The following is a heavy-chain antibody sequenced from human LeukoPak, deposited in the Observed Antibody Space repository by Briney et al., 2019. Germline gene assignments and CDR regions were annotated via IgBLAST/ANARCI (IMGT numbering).Heavy chain of an antibody. CDR1: GYTFISQD. CDR2: ISVYNGNI. Sequence: EASVKVSCKASGYTFISQDIYWVRQATGQGLEWMGWISVYNGNIHYAQKLQGRVTMTTDTFTSTAYMELRSLTSDDTAIYYCARDAPSVAVAGGPDYWGQGTLVSVSS. CDR3: ARDAPSVAVAGGPDY. V-gene: IGHV1-18*01. J-gene: IGHJ4*02. D-gene: IGHD6-19*01.